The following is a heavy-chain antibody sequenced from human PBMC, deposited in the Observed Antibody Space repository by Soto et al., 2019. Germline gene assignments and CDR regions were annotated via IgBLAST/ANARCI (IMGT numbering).Heavy chain of an antibody. J-gene: IGHJ4*02. Sequence: SETLSLTRTVSGGSISSYYWSWIRQPPGKGLEWIGYIYYSGSTNYNPSLKSRVTISVDTSKNQFSLKLSSVTAADTAVYYCARVSDCSSTSCYLDYWGQGTLVTVSS. CDR1: GGSISSYY. D-gene: IGHD2-2*01. V-gene: IGHV4-59*01. CDR2: IYYSGST. CDR3: ARVSDCSSTSCYLDY.